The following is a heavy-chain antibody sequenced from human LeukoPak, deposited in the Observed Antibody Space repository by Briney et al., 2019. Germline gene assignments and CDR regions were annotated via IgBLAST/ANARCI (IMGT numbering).Heavy chain of an antibody. CDR1: GYTFTSYA. D-gene: IGHD2-15*01. J-gene: IGHJ3*02. CDR3: ARVIFCLGYCSGGSWRAFDI. V-gene: IGHV7-4-1*02. CDR2: INTNTGNP. Sequence: ASVKVSCKASGYTFTSYAMNWVRQAPGQGLEWMGWINTNTGNPTYAQGFTGRFVFSLDTSVSTAYLQISSLKAEDTAVYYCARVIFCLGYCSGGSWRAFDIWGQGTMVTVSS.